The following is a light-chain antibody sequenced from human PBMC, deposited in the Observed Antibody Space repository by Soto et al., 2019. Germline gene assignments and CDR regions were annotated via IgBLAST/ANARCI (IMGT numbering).Light chain of an antibody. Sequence: EIVLTQSPGPLSLSPGERATLSCRASQSVSSSYLAWYQQKPGQAPRLLIYGASSRATGIPDRFSGSGSGTDFTLTISRVEPEDFAVYYCQQYGSSPLTFGPGNKVDIK. V-gene: IGKV3-20*01. CDR3: QQYGSSPLT. CDR2: GAS. CDR1: QSVSSSY. J-gene: IGKJ3*01.